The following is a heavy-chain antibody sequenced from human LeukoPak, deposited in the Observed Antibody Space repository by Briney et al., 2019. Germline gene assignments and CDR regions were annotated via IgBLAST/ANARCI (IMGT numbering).Heavy chain of an antibody. D-gene: IGHD1-14*01. V-gene: IGHV3-7*01. CDR2: IKQDGGQI. J-gene: IGHJ4*02. CDR1: EFTFSSYW. Sequence: GGSLRLSCAASEFTFSSYWMSWVRQAPGKGLEWVANIKQDGGQIYYLESVKGRFTVSRDNAKNSLYLQMNSLRAEDTAVYYCAMGISGPWGQGTLVTVSS. CDR3: AMGISGP.